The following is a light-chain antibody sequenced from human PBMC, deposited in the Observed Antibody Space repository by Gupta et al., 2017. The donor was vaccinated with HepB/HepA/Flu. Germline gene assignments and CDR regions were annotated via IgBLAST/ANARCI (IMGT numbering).Light chain of an antibody. CDR1: SSDV. CDR2: AVS. J-gene: IGLJ3*02. V-gene: IGLV2-14*01. CDR3: SSFTSTSSLGV. Sequence: QSALTQPASVSGSPGQSITISCTGTSSDVSWYQQHPGKAPKLMIYAVSNRPARVSYRFSGSKSGDTASLTISGLQAEDEADYYCSSFTSTSSLGVFGGGTKVTVL.